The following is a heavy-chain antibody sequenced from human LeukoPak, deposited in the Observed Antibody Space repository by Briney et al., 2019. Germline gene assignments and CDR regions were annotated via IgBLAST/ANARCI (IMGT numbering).Heavy chain of an antibody. CDR3: ARGRYIRFLEWFRYNWFDP. J-gene: IGHJ5*02. CDR1: GSSISSSNW. CDR2: IYHSGST. V-gene: IGHV4-4*02. D-gene: IGHD3-3*01. Sequence: PSGTLSLTCAVSGSSISSSNWWSWVRQPPGKGLEWIGEIYHSGSTNYNPSLKSRVTISVDTSKNQFSLKLSSVTAADTAVYYCARGRYIRFLEWFRYNWFDPWGQGTLVTVSS.